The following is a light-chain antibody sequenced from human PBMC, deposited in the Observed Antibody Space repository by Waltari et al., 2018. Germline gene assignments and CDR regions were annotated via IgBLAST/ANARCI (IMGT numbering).Light chain of an antibody. CDR2: DVN. V-gene: IGLV2-14*03. J-gene: IGLJ1*01. CDR3: SSYTTSSTYV. Sequence: QSALTQPASVSGSPGQSITISCTGTSSDIVAFKYVSWYQQHPGKAPKLIIYDVNSRPSGVSNQFSGAKSGNTASLTISGLQAEDEADYYCSSYTTSSTYVLGTGTKVTVL. CDR1: SSDIVAFKY.